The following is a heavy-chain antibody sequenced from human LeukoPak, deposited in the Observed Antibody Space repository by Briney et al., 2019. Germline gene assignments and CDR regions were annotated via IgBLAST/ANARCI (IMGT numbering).Heavy chain of an antibody. D-gene: IGHD6-13*01. J-gene: IGHJ5*02. V-gene: IGHV1-8*01. CDR1: GYTFTSYD. Sequence: ASVKVSCKASGYTFTSYDINWVRQATGQGLEWMGWMNPNSGNTGYAQKFQGRVTMTRNTSISTAYMELSSLRSDDTAVYYCARGSSWYYWFDPWGQGTLVTVSS. CDR3: ARGSSWYYWFDP. CDR2: MNPNSGNT.